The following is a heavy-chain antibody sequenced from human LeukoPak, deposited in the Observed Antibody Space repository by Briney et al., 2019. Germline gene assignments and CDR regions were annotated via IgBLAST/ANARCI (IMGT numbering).Heavy chain of an antibody. D-gene: IGHD6-13*01. CDR2: SIPIFGTA. V-gene: IGHV1-69*13. CDR3: ARFEGPIAAAGTGDYYYGMDV. J-gene: IGHJ6*02. CDR1: GGTFSSYA. Sequence: ASVKVSCKASGGTFSSYAISWVRQAPGQGLEWMGGSIPIFGTANYAQKFQGRVTITADESTSTAYMELSSLRSEDTAVYYCARFEGPIAAAGTGDYYYGMDVWGQGTTVTVSS.